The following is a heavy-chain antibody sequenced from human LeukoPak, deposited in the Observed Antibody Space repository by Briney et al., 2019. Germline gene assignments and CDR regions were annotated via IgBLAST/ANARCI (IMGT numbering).Heavy chain of an antibody. Sequence: SQTLSLTCAISGDSVSSNSSAWNWIRQSPSRGLEWLGRTYYRSKWSNDFAVSVKDRITFNTDTSKNQVSLQLTSVTPEDTAVYYCARTVATYYDILTGYDVFDSWGQGTLVSVSS. V-gene: IGHV6-1*01. CDR1: GDSVSSNSSA. CDR3: ARTVATYYDILTGYDVFDS. J-gene: IGHJ4*02. D-gene: IGHD3-9*01. CDR2: TYYRSKWSN.